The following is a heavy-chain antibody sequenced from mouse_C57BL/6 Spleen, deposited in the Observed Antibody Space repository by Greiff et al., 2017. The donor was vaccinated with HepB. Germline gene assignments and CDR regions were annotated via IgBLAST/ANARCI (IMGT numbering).Heavy chain of an antibody. J-gene: IGHJ4*01. V-gene: IGHV1-55*01. CDR3: ERFSYDYDDGYYAMDY. D-gene: IGHD2-4*01. CDR2: IYPGSGST. CDR1: GYTFTSYW. Sequence: QVQLQQPGAELVKPGASVKMSCKASGYTFTSYWITWVKQRPGQGLEWIGDIYPGSGSTNYNEKFKSKATLTVDTSSSTAYMQLSSLTSEDSAVYYCERFSYDYDDGYYAMDYWGQGTSVTVSS.